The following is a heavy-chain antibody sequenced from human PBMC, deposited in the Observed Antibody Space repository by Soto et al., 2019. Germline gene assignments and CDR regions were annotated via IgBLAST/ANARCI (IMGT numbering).Heavy chain of an antibody. CDR2: ISSSSSYI. V-gene: IGHV3-21*01. CDR1: GFTFSSYS. D-gene: IGHD2-15*01. CDR3: ARSGSPLDIVVVVADTFDY. Sequence: GGSLRLSCAASGFTFSSYSMNWVRQAPGKGLEWVSSISSSSSYIYYADSVKGRFTISRDNAKNSLYLQMNSLRAEDTAVYYCARSGSPLDIVVVVADTFDYWGQGTLVTVSS. J-gene: IGHJ4*02.